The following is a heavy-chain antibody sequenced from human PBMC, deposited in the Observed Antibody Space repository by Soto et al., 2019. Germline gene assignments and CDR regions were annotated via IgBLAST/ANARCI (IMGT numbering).Heavy chain of an antibody. Sequence: ASLQVSCKASGYTFTSYGISWVRQAPGQGLEWMGWISAYNGNTNYAQKLQGRVTMTTDTSTSTAYMELRSLRSDDTAVYYCAREIPPGGSSSWYVVSFYYYGIDVWGQGTTVTVSS. CDR3: AREIPPGGSSSWYVVSFYYYGIDV. J-gene: IGHJ6*02. D-gene: IGHD6-13*01. CDR1: GYTFTSYG. V-gene: IGHV1-18*01. CDR2: ISAYNGNT.